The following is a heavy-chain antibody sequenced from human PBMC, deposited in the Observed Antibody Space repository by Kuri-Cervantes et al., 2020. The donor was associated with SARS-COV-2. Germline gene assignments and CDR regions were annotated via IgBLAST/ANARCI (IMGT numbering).Heavy chain of an antibody. J-gene: IGHJ6*02. CDR1: GFTFTSSA. V-gene: IGHV1-58*01. D-gene: IGHD3-22*01. Sequence: SVKVSCKASGFTFTSSAVQWVRQARGQRLEWIGWIVVGSGNTNYAQKFQERVTITRDMSTSTAYMELSSLRSEDTAVYYCARLYYYDSSGYYYYGMDVWGQGTTVTVSS. CDR3: ARLYYYDSSGYYYYGMDV. CDR2: IVVGSGNT.